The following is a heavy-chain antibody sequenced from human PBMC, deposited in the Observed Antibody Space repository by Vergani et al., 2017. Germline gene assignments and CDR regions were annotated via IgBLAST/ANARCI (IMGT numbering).Heavy chain of an antibody. D-gene: IGHD3-3*01. CDR3: ATSFWSGYMDV. J-gene: IGHJ6*03. Sequence: QLQLQESGSGLVKPSQTLSLTCAVSGGSISSGGYSWSWVRQPPGKGLEWIGYIYHSGSTYYNPSLKSRVTISVDRSKNQFSLKLSSVTAADTAVYYCATSFWSGYMDVWGKGTTVTVSS. V-gene: IGHV4-30-2*01. CDR1: GGSISSGGYS. CDR2: IYHSGST.